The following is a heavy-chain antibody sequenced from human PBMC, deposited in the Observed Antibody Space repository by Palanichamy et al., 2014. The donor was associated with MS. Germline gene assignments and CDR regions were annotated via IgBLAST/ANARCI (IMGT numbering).Heavy chain of an antibody. Sequence: QVQLQESGPGLVKPSETLSLTCTVSGGSISSYYWSWIRQPAGKGLEWIGRISASGSTNYNPSLKSRVTMSMDTSKNQFSLKLGSVTAADTAVFYCARDDTTSLDYWGQGTLITVSS. J-gene: IGHJ4*02. CDR1: GGSISSYY. D-gene: IGHD1-26*01. CDR2: ISASGST. V-gene: IGHV4-4*07. CDR3: ARDDTTSLDY.